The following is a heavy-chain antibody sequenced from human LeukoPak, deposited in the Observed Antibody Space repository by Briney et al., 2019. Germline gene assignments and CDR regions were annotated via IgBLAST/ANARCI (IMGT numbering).Heavy chain of an antibody. CDR1: GYTFTTYY. V-gene: IGHV1-46*01. CDR2: INPRGGST. D-gene: IGHD6-13*01. Sequence: ASVKVSCKASGYTFTTYYMHWVRQAPGQGLEWMGTINPRGGSTTYAQKYQGRVSMTMDMSTSTVYMDLSMLRSKDTAIYDCAIGDWEVAGGTENWFDPWGEGTLAIVSS. J-gene: IGHJ5*02. CDR3: AIGDWEVAGGTENWFDP.